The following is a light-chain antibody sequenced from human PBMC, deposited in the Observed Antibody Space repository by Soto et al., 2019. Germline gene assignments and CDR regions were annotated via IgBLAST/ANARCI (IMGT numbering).Light chain of an antibody. CDR2: KAS. CDR1: QSMSSW. J-gene: IGKJ4*02. CDR3: QQYNSYPLT. V-gene: IGKV1-5*03. Sequence: DIQMTQSPSTLSASVGARVIITCRASQSMSSWLAWYQQKPGEAPRLLIYKASSLESGVPSRFSGSGSGTEFTLTISSLQPDDFATYYCQQYNSYPLTFGGGTRVEIK.